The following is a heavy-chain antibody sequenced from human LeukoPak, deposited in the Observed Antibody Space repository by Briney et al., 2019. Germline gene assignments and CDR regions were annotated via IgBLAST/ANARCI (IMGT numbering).Heavy chain of an antibody. CDR2: ISYDGSNK. CDR3: AKGLRSPATAFDY. Sequence: PGGSLRLSCEASGFTFSSYGMHWVRQAPGKGLEWVAVISYDGSNKYYADSVKGRFTISRDNSKNTLYLQMNSLRAEDTAVYYCAKGLRSPATAFDYWGQGTLVTVSS. J-gene: IGHJ4*02. CDR1: GFTFSSYG. D-gene: IGHD5-12*01. V-gene: IGHV3-30*18.